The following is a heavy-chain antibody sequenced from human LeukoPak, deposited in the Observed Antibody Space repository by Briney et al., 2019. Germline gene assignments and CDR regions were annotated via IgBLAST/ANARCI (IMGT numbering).Heavy chain of an antibody. J-gene: IGHJ4*02. Sequence: GGSLRLSCAASGFTFSSYAMHWVRQAPGKGLEWVAVISYDGNNKYYADSVKGRFTISRDNSKNTLYLQMNSLRAEDTAVYYCARAGRADGDYHYFDYWGQGTLVTVSS. CDR2: ISYDGNNK. V-gene: IGHV3-30-3*01. CDR1: GFTFSSYA. CDR3: ARAGRADGDYHYFDY. D-gene: IGHD4-17*01.